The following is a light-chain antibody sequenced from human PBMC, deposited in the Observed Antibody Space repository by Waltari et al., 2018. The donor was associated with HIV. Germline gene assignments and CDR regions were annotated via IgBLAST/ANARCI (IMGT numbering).Light chain of an antibody. J-gene: IGLJ2*01. Sequence: QSVLTQQPSASGTPGPRVTIPCSGSSSNTGANTVNWYQQLPGTAPKLLIHTNTQRPSGVPDRFSGSKAGTTASRAIGGLHAGDEADDYCATWDDSLNGHVVFGGGTKLTVL. V-gene: IGLV1-44*01. CDR3: ATWDDSLNGHVV. CDR2: TNT. CDR1: SSNTGANT.